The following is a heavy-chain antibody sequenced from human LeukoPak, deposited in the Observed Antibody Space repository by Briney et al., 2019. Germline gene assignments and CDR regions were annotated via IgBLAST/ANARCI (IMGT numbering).Heavy chain of an antibody. Sequence: GGSLRLSCAASGFTFSSYSMNWVRQAPGKGLEWVSSISSSSSYIYYADSVKGRFTISRDNAKNSLYLQMNSLRAEDTAVYYCARPDTAMVRGYYFDYWGQGTLVTISS. D-gene: IGHD5-18*01. V-gene: IGHV3-21*01. CDR2: ISSSSSYI. CDR3: ARPDTAMVRGYYFDY. CDR1: GFTFSSYS. J-gene: IGHJ4*02.